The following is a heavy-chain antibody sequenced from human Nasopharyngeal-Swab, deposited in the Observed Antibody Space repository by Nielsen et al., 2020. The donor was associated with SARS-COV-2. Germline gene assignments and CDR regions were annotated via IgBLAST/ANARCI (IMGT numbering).Heavy chain of an antibody. V-gene: IGHV3-21*04. CDR2: ISSSSSYI. CDR1: GFTFNNYN. D-gene: IGHD3-10*01. CDR3: AKQGPEMTRGVNNYLDY. J-gene: IGHJ4*02. Sequence: GSLRLSCAASGFTFNNYNFNWVRQAPGKGLEWVSSISSSSSYIYYADSVKDRFTISRDNSKNTLYLEMDSLRAEDTAVYYCAKQGPEMTRGVNNYLDYWGQGTLVTVSS.